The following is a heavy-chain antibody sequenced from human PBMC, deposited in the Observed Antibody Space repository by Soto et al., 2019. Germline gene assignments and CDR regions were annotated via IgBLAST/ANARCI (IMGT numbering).Heavy chain of an antibody. CDR2: IYYSGTT. V-gene: IGHV4-31*03. Sequence: QVQLQESGPGLVKPSQTLSLTCNVSGFSISSGGYYWSWIRQYPGKGLEWIGNIYYSGTTYYNPSLKSRLTISVDTSDNQFSLRLSSLTAADTAVYFCARAKTTVTSFDPWGQGTLVTVSS. CDR3: ARAKTTVTSFDP. CDR1: GFSISSGGYY. D-gene: IGHD4-4*01. J-gene: IGHJ5*02.